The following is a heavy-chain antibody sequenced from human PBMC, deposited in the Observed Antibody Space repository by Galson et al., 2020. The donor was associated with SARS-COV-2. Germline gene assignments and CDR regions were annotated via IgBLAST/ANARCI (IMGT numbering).Heavy chain of an antibody. Sequence: SQTLSLTCTVSGDSFDDYYWSWIRQTPGQALEWIGYVYHTGSTKYNPSLKSRVAMSVDTSKNEFSVRLTSVTTADTGMYYCARGRRSFYDYRSASQIYYMDVWGKGTAVSV. CDR3: ARGRRSFYDYRSASQIYYMDV. CDR2: VYHTGST. D-gene: IGHD3-16*01. V-gene: IGHV4-59*01. CDR1: GDSFDDYY. J-gene: IGHJ6*03.